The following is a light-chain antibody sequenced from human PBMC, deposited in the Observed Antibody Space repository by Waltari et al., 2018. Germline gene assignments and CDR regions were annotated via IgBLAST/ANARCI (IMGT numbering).Light chain of an antibody. CDR1: DSDVGAYDF. CDR3: SSYTTSSAPGV. Sequence: QSALTQPASVSGSPGQSITISCSGTDSDVGAYDFVSWYQQHPGKAPHPIIYEVSNRPSGVSNPFSASKSGNKASLTISALHADDEADYYCSSYTTSSAPGVFGTGTRVTVL. V-gene: IGLV2-14*01. CDR2: EVS. J-gene: IGLJ1*01.